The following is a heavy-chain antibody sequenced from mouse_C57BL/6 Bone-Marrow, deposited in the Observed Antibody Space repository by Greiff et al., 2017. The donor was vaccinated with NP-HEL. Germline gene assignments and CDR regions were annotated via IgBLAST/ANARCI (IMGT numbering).Heavy chain of an antibody. D-gene: IGHD1-1*01. CDR3: ARFITTVVAPGAMDY. V-gene: IGHV1-74*01. CDR2: IHPSDSDT. J-gene: IGHJ4*01. CDR1: GYTFTSYW. Sequence: QVQLQQPGAELVKPGASVKVSCKASGYTFTSYWMHWVKQRPGQGLEWIGRIHPSDSDTNYNQKFKGKATLTVDKSSSTAYMQLSSLTSEDSAVYYCARFITTVVAPGAMDYWGQGTSVTVSS.